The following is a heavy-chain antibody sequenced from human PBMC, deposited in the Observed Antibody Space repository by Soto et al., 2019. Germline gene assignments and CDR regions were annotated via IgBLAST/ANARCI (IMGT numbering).Heavy chain of an antibody. J-gene: IGHJ6*02. Sequence: EVQLVESGGGFVQPGGSLRLSCAASGFNFSAFWMHWVRQAPGKGPVWISRVHFDGSSTAYADSVRGRFTISRDNAKKPLYLQMESLRVEDTAIYYCTRDYYERGPGYYRDFGMDVWGQGTTVTVS. CDR1: GFNFSAFW. D-gene: IGHD3-22*01. CDR2: VHFDGSST. CDR3: TRDYYERGPGYYRDFGMDV. V-gene: IGHV3-74*01.